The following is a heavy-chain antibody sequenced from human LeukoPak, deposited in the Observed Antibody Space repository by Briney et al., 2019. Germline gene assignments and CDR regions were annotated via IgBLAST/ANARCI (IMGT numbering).Heavy chain of an antibody. D-gene: IGHD3-22*01. CDR1: GYTFTYYG. V-gene: IGHV1-18*01. Sequence: ASVKVSCKASGYTFTYYGITWVRQAPGQGLEWMGYISAYNGDIDYAQILQGRATMTTDTSTSTAYMELRSLRSDDTAVYYCARSHATTYSRGKNFADYWGQGSLVTGSS. CDR2: ISAYNGDI. CDR3: ARSHATTYSRGKNFADY. J-gene: IGHJ4*02.